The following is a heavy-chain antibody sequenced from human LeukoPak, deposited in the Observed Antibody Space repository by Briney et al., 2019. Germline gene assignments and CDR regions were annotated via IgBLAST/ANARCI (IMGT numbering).Heavy chain of an antibody. V-gene: IGHV1-18*01. D-gene: IGHD1-14*01. CDR2: IAVYNGNT. Sequence: ASVKVSCKASGYTFSSFGISWVRQSPGQGLEWMGWIAVYNGNTNYAQKFQGRLTMTTDTSTSTAYMELRSLRSDDTALYYCARDQLVLPRGISGYWGQGTLVTVSS. CDR1: GYTFSSFG. CDR3: ARDQLVLPRGISGY. J-gene: IGHJ4*02.